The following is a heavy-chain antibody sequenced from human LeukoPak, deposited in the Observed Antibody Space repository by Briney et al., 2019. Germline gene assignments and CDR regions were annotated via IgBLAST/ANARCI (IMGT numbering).Heavy chain of an antibody. CDR3: ARRGRMYYYDSSGFDY. V-gene: IGHV4-4*07. D-gene: IGHD3-22*01. CDR1: GGSISSYY. J-gene: IGHJ4*02. CDR2: IYTSGST. Sequence: PSETLSLTCTVSGGSISSYYWSWIRQPAGKGLEWIGRIYTSGSTNYNPSLKSRVTMSVDTSKNQFSLKLSSVTAADTAVYYCARRGRMYYYDSSGFDYWGQGTLVTVSS.